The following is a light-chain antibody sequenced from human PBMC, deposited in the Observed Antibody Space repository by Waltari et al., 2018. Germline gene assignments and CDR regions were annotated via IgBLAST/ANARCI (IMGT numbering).Light chain of an antibody. CDR1: QTVSSTY. Sequence: IVLTQSPGTLSFSPGERATLSCRASQTVSSTYLVWYHQKPGQAPRLLIHGASTRATGIPDRFSGSGSGTDFTLTISRLEPEDLGVYYCQQYEKSPVTFGGGSKVEIK. CDR3: QQYEKSPVT. V-gene: IGKV3-20*01. CDR2: GAS. J-gene: IGKJ4*01.